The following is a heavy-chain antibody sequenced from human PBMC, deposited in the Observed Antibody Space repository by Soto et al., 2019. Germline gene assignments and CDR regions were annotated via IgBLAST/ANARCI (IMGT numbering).Heavy chain of an antibody. V-gene: IGHV4-59*01. J-gene: IGHJ6*02. Sequence: ASGTLSLTCNVSGCSLSGYYWGWIRQSPGKGLEYIGYIYYRGSTNYNSSLKSRVTMSVDTSRNQFSLKMNSVTAADTAVYYCARQQLLPFYYALDVWGQGITVTVSS. CDR1: GCSLSGYY. CDR3: ARQQLLPFYYALDV. CDR2: IYYRGST. D-gene: IGHD1-26*01.